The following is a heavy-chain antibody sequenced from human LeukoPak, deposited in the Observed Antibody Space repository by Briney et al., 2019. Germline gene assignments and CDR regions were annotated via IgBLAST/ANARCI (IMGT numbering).Heavy chain of an antibody. CDR3: AKASSAYRPYLFDS. J-gene: IGHJ4*02. CDR1: GFPFSDYA. V-gene: IGHV3-23*01. Sequence: PGGSLSLSCAASGFPFSDYAMAWVLQAPGQGLEWVLAISGGGASTYYADSVKGRFTISRDNSKNTLFLEMSSLRAEDSALYYCAKASSAYRPYLFDSWGQGTPVTVSS. D-gene: IGHD3-16*01. CDR2: ISGGGAST.